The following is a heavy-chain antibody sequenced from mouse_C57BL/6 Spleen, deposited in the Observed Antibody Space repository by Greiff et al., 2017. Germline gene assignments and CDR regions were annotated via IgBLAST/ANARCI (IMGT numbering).Heavy chain of an antibody. Sequence: VQLQQSGPELVKPGASVKISCKASGYSFTDYNLNWVKQSNGKSLEWIGVITPNYGTTSYNQKFKGKATLTVDQSSSTASMQLNSLTSEDSAVYYCARRAIYYDYLYYFDYSGQGTTLTVSS. CDR3: ARRAIYYDYLYYFDY. CDR2: ITPNYGTT. D-gene: IGHD2-4*01. CDR1: GYSFTDYN. V-gene: IGHV1-39*01. J-gene: IGHJ2*01.